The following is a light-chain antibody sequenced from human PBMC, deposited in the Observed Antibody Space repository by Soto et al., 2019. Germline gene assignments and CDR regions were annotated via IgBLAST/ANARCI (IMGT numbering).Light chain of an antibody. CDR2: DND. V-gene: IGLV1-51*01. CDR3: GGSDSSLSAVV. J-gene: IGLJ3*02. Sequence: QSVLTQPPSVSAAPGQTVTISCSGSNSNVGNNYVSWYHQLPGTAPKLLTHDNDTRPSGSPDRFSGSKSATSATLGITGLQPGDEEDYYCGGSDSSLSAVVFGGGTKLTVL. CDR1: NSNVGNNY.